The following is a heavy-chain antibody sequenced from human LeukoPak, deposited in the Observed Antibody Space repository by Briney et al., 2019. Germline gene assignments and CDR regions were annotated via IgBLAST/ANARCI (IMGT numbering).Heavy chain of an antibody. D-gene: IGHD5-12*01. CDR1: GGSISSGGYS. Sequence: PSQTLSLTCAVSGGSISSGGYSWSWIRQPPGKGLEWIGYIYHSGSTYYNPSLKSRVTISVDTSKNQFSLKLSSVTAADTAVYYCARTLYGGYGRADYWGQGTLVTVSS. V-gene: IGHV4-30-2*02. CDR3: ARTLYGGYGRADY. CDR2: IYHSGST. J-gene: IGHJ4*02.